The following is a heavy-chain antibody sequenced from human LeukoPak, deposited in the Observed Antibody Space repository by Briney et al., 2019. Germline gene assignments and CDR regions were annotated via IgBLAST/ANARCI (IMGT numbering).Heavy chain of an antibody. J-gene: IGHJ4*02. CDR3: ARGPRYSFY. D-gene: IGHD6-13*01. V-gene: IGHV3-53*01. CDR1: GFTVSSNY. CDR2: IYIDGTT. Sequence: PGGSLRLSCAASGFTVSSNYMSWVRQAPGKGLEWVSVIYIDGTTYADSVKGRFTISRDQANNTLYLQMNTLRDEDTAVYYCARGPRYSFYWGQGTLVSVSS.